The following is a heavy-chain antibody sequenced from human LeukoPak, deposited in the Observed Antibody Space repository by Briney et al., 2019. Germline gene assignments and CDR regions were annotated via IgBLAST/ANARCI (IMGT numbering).Heavy chain of an antibody. J-gene: IGHJ4*02. CDR2: INPNSGGA. Sequence: VASVKVSCKASGYTFTEYYMHWVRQALGQGLEWMGWINPNSGGANYAENFQGRVTMTRDTSISTAYMELSSLRYDDTALYYCARGQSLNDYWGQGTLVTVSS. CDR3: ARGQSLNDY. V-gene: IGHV1-2*02. CDR1: GYTFTEYY.